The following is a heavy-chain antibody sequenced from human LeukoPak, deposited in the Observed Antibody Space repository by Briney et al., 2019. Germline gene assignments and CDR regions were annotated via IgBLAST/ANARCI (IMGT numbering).Heavy chain of an antibody. D-gene: IGHD6-19*01. V-gene: IGHV4-59*01. CDR2: IYYSGST. Sequence: SETLSLTCTVSGGSISSYYWSWIRQPPGKGLEWIGYIYYSGSTNYNPSLKSRVTISVDTSKNQFSLKLSSVTAADTAVYYCARAPPLSSGWFWFDPWGQGTLVTVSS. CDR1: GGSISSYY. J-gene: IGHJ5*02. CDR3: ARAPPLSSGWFWFDP.